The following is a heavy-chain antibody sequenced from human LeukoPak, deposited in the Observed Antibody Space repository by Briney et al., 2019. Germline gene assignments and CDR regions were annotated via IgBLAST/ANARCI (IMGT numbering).Heavy chain of an antibody. D-gene: IGHD2-15*01. CDR2: IKRDGSEQ. CDR1: GFIFSNFW. Sequence: GGSLRLSCAASGFIFSNFWMRWVRQAPGKGLEWVANIKRDGSEQYYVDSVEGRFIISRDNAKNSVSLQMSSLRAEDTAVYYCGGGPGYWGQGTLVTVSS. J-gene: IGHJ4*02. CDR3: GGGPGY. V-gene: IGHV3-7*01.